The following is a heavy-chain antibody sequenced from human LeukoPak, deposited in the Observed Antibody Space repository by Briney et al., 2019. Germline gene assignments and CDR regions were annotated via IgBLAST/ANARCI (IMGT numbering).Heavy chain of an antibody. Sequence: ASVKVSCKASGYSFTGYYIHWVRQAPGQGLEWMGWINPDGGVTKSAQKFQGWVTMTRDKSINTVYMELSGLTSDDTALYYCARGPNHYYYMDFWGTGTTVSVSS. CDR2: INPDGGVT. J-gene: IGHJ6*03. D-gene: IGHD2-8*01. CDR3: ARGPNHYYYMDF. CDR1: GYSFTGYY. V-gene: IGHV1-2*04.